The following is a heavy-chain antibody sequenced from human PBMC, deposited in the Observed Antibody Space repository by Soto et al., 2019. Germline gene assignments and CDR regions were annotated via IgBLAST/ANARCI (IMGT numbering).Heavy chain of an antibody. CDR2: ITWDSGSI. Sequence: GGSLRLSCAASGFTFDDYAMHWVRQAPGKGLEWVSGITWDSGSIYYADSVKGRFTISRDNSKNTLYLQMNSLRAEDTAVYYCAKGGGEYYYDSSGYYFDYWGQGTLVTSPQ. CDR3: AKGGGEYYYDSSGYYFDY. D-gene: IGHD3-22*01. V-gene: IGHV3-9*01. J-gene: IGHJ4*02. CDR1: GFTFDDYA.